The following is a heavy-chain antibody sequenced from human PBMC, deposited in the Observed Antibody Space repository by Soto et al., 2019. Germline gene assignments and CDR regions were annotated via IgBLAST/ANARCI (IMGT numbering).Heavy chain of an antibody. V-gene: IGHV1-69*13. J-gene: IGHJ6*02. CDR2: IIPIFGTA. CDR3: ARGRNTNKRYSSGWYTKSRYYYYGMDV. D-gene: IGHD6-19*01. Sequence: SVKVSCKASGGTFSSYAISWVRQAPGQGLEWMGGIIPIFGTANYAQKFQGRVTITADESTSTAYMELSSLRSEDTAVYYCARGRNTNKRYSSGWYTKSRYYYYGMDVWGQGTTVTVSS. CDR1: GGTFSSYA.